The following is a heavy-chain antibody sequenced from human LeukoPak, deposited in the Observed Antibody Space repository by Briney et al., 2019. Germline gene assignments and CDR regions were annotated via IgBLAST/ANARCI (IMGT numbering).Heavy chain of an antibody. Sequence: GESLKIPCKGSGYSFTGYWIGWVRQMPGKGLEWMGIIYPGDSDTRDSPSFQGQVTMSVDKSVSTAYLQWSSLKSSDSAMYYCARQGGRLLPSDFWGQGTLVTVSS. CDR2: IYPGDSDT. V-gene: IGHV5-51*01. J-gene: IGHJ4*02. D-gene: IGHD1-26*01. CDR3: ARQGGRLLPSDF. CDR1: GYSFTGYW.